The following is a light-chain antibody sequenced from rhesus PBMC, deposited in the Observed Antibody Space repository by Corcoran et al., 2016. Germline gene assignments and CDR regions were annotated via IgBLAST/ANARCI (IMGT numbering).Light chain of an antibody. CDR1: QDISNA. V-gene: IGKV1-33*02. CDR3: QQGYSTPFT. CDR2: AAS. J-gene: IGKJ3*01. Sequence: DIQMSQSPSSLSASVGDKVTITCRASQDISNALAWYQQKPGKVPNLLIYAASSLESGAPSRFSGSRSGTDFTLTISSLQPEDFATYCCQQGYSTPFTFGPGTKLDIK.